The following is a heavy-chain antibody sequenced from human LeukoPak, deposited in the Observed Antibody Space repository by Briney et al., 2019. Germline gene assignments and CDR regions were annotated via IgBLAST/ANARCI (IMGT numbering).Heavy chain of an antibody. V-gene: IGHV4-59*08. Sequence: SETLSLTCTVSGGSISTYYWSWIRQPPGKGLEWIGYIHYSGSTNYNPSLKSRVTISVDTSKNQFSLKLTSVTAADTAVYYCASVPVDILTGYYYFDYWGQGTLVTVSS. CDR2: IHYSGST. J-gene: IGHJ4*02. CDR3: ASVPVDILTGYYYFDY. D-gene: IGHD3-9*01. CDR1: GGSISTYY.